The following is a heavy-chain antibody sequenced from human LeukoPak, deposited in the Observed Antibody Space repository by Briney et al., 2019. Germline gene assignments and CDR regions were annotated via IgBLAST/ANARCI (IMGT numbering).Heavy chain of an antibody. V-gene: IGHV3-33*01. CDR2: IWYDGSNK. Sequence: GRSLRLSCAASGFTFSSYGMHWVRQAPGKGLEWVAVIWYDGSNKYYADSVKGRFTISRDNSKNTLYLQMNSLRAEDTAVCYCARETHYYGSGSYDLGYWGQGTLVTVSS. J-gene: IGHJ4*02. CDR3: ARETHYYGSGSYDLGY. CDR1: GFTFSSYG. D-gene: IGHD3-10*01.